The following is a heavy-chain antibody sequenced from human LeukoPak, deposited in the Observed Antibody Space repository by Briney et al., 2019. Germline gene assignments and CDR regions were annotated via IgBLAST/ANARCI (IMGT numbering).Heavy chain of an antibody. D-gene: IGHD3-10*01. CDR1: GAGLSEYY. V-gene: IGHV4-34*01. CDR2: IYHGGST. Sequence: SETLSLTCAVYGAGLSEYYWSWVRQPPGKGLEWIGEIYHGGSTNYNPSLKSRVTISIDKSKKQISLKLSSVTAADTAVYYCARGPPAGAFDLWGQGTMVTVSS. J-gene: IGHJ3*01. CDR3: ARGPPAGAFDL.